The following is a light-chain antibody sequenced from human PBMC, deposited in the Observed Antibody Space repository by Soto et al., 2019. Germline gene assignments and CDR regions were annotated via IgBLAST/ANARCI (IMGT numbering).Light chain of an antibody. Sequence: QSLPTQPASVSGTPGHSITISRTRTSRDLYGYNYVSWYQQLPGKAPKLLIYEVTSRPSGVSNRFSGSKSGDTASLTISGLLAEDEAYYYCSSYTSGSTLYVFGTGTKVTVL. V-gene: IGLV2-14*01. CDR1: SRDLYGYNY. J-gene: IGLJ1*01. CDR3: SSYTSGSTLYV. CDR2: EVT.